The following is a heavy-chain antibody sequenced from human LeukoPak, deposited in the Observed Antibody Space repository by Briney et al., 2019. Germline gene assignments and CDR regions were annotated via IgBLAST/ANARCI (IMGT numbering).Heavy chain of an antibody. D-gene: IGHD1-26*01. CDR1: GFTFSGYS. CDR2: ISSSSSYI. J-gene: IGHJ4*02. Sequence: GGSLRLSCAASGFTFSGYSMNWVRQAPGKGLEWGLSISSSSSYIYYADSVKGRFTISRDNAKNSLYLQMNSLRAEDTAVYYCARDLAQGATFIDYWGQGTLVTVSS. CDR3: ARDLAQGATFIDY. V-gene: IGHV3-21*01.